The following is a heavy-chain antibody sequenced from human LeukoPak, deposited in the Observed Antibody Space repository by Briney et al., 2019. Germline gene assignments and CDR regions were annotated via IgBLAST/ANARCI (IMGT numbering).Heavy chain of an antibody. Sequence: GASVKVSCKASGYTFTGYYIHWLRQAPGQGLEWMGWIHPNNGGTSYAQKFQGRVTMTRDTSISTAYMELTTLTSGDTAVYYCARGIAGSFYYWGQGTEATVSS. D-gene: IGHD1-26*01. V-gene: IGHV1-2*02. CDR2: IHPNNGGT. CDR3: ARGIAGSFYY. CDR1: GYTFTGYY. J-gene: IGHJ4*02.